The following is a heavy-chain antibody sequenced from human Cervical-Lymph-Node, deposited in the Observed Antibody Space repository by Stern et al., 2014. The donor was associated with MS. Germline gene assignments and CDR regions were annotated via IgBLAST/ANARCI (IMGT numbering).Heavy chain of an antibody. CDR2: IIPIFATT. D-gene: IGHD1-26*01. CDR3: AREGIPGAGGTFDN. Sequence: VQLVQSGAEVKKPGSSGKVSCKVSGGTFSSYTLNWVRQAPGQGLEWMGGIIPIFATTNYAQRFQGKVTITADGSTSTAFLEVSSLTSEDTAVYFCAREGIPGAGGTFDNWGQGTLVIVSS. J-gene: IGHJ4*02. CDR1: GGTFSSYT. V-gene: IGHV1-69*01.